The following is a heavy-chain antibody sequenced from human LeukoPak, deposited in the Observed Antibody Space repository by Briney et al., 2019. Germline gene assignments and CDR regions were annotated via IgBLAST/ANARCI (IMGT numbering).Heavy chain of an antibody. Sequence: GGSLRLSCAASGFTVSNNYMSWVRQAPGKGLEWVSVIYSGGSTYYADSVKGRFSISRDNSKNTLYLQMNSLRAEDMAVYYCARDSQWFPHGMGVWGQGTTVTVSS. V-gene: IGHV3-53*01. D-gene: IGHD3-22*01. CDR3: ARDSQWFPHGMGV. CDR1: GFTVSNNY. CDR2: IYSGGST. J-gene: IGHJ6*02.